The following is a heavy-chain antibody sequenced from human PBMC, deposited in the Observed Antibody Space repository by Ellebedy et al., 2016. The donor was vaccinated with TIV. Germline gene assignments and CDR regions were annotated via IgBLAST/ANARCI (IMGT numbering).Heavy chain of an antibody. J-gene: IGHJ4*02. CDR2: IVGSGA. V-gene: IGHV3-23*01. Sequence: GESLKISCAASGFTFSSYAMTWVRQAPGKGLEWVSGIVGSGAQKYADSVKGRFTISRANSKSTLDLQMNSLRAEDAAVYYCARGRTYYDGTWGQGTLVTVSS. CDR3: ARGRTYYDGT. CDR1: GFTFSSYA. D-gene: IGHD3-22*01.